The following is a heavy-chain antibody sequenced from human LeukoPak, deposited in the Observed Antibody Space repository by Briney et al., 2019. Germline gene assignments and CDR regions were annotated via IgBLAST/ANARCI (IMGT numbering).Heavy chain of an antibody. V-gene: IGHV4-4*07. D-gene: IGHD2-15*01. CDR1: GGAVRNYY. Sequence: SETLSLTCIVSGGAVRNYYWTWIRQPAGKGLQWIGRIYTNGTTNYSPSLKSRVTMSVDMSKNQFSLKLTSVTAADTAVYYCAKEDIVVVTKYIHYGMDVWGQGTTVTVSS. CDR3: AKEDIVVVTKYIHYGMDV. J-gene: IGHJ6*02. CDR2: IYTNGTT.